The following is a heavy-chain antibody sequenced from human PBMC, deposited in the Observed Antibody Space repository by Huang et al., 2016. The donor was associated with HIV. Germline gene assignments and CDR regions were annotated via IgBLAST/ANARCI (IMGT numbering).Heavy chain of an antibody. J-gene: IGHJ4*02. CDR3: AKFSSSSSGYFDY. CDR2: ITYDGSSK. V-gene: IGHV3-30*18. CDR1: GFTFSNYG. D-gene: IGHD6-6*01. Sequence: QVQLAESGGGVVQPGRSLRLSWAASGFTFSNYGRHWVRQAPGKGLEWVAVITYDGSSKYYADSVKGRFTISRDNSKNTLYLQMSGLRAEDTAVYYCAKFSSSSSGYFDYWGQGTLVTVSS.